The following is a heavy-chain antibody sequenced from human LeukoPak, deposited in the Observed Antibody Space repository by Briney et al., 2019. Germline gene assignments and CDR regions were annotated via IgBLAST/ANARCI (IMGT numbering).Heavy chain of an antibody. V-gene: IGHV3-21*01. CDR1: GFTLSSYS. CDR3: ARMVRGVRFDY. Sequence: GGSLRLSCAASGFTLSSYSMNWVRQAPGKGLEWVSSISSSSSYIYYADSVKGRFTISRDNAKNSLYLQMNSLRAEDTAVYYCARMVRGVRFDYWGQGTLVTVSS. J-gene: IGHJ4*02. CDR2: ISSSSSYI. D-gene: IGHD3-10*01.